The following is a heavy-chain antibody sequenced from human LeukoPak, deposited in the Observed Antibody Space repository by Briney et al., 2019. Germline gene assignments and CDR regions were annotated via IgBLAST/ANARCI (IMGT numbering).Heavy chain of an antibody. V-gene: IGHV4-34*01. D-gene: IGHD2-15*01. CDR1: GGSFSGYY. Sequence: SETLSLTCAVYGGSFSGYYWSWIRQPPGKGLEWIGEINHSGSTNYNPSLKSRVTISVDTSKDQFSLKLSSVTAADTAVYYCARVRYCSGGSCPSPHYAFDIWGQGTMVTVSS. CDR2: INHSGST. CDR3: ARVRYCSGGSCPSPHYAFDI. J-gene: IGHJ3*02.